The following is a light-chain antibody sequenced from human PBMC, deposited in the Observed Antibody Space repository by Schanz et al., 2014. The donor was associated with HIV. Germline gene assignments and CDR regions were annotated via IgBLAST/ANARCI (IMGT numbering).Light chain of an antibody. J-gene: IGKJ4*01. CDR2: ATS. Sequence: EIVLTQSPGSLSLSPGGRATLSCGASQRLSSSYLAWYQQKRDQPPRLVIYATSTRAAGIPDRFSGTGSGTDFTLTISRLELEDFAVYYCHHHGSSRGTFGGGTKVEIK. CDR1: QRLSSSY. V-gene: IGKV3-20*01. CDR3: HHHGSSRGT.